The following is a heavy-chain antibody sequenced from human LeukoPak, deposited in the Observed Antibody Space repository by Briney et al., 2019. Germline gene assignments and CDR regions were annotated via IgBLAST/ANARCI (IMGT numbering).Heavy chain of an antibody. Sequence: GGSLRLSCATSQFKFNNYGMTWVRQAPGKGLEWVSSITGSGGSTYYADSVKGRFTISRDNSKNTLYLQMNSLRAEDTAVYYCAKRLWFGEPPDYWGQGTLVTVSS. D-gene: IGHD3-10*01. CDR1: QFKFNNYG. J-gene: IGHJ4*02. V-gene: IGHV3-23*01. CDR3: AKRLWFGEPPDY. CDR2: ITGSGGST.